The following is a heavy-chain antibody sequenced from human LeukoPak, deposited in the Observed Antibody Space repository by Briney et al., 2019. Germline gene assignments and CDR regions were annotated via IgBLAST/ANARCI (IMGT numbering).Heavy chain of an antibody. V-gene: IGHV1-2*02. CDR2: INPNSGGT. Sequence: ASVKISCKASGYTFTGYYMHRVRQAPGQGLEWMGWINPNSGGTNYAQKFQGRVTMTRGTSISTAYMELSRLRSDDTAVYYCARTRPVTHEDYFDYWGQGTLVTVSS. D-gene: IGHD4-17*01. CDR3: ARTRPVTHEDYFDY. J-gene: IGHJ4*02. CDR1: GYTFTGYY.